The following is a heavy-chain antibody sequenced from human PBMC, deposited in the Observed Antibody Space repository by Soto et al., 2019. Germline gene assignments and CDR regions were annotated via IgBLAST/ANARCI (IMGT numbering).Heavy chain of an antibody. CDR1: GFTFSNAW. CDR3: TTDPVPSQWLVLWLPRPEWGD. V-gene: IGHV3-15*07. D-gene: IGHD6-19*01. CDR2: IKSKTDGGTT. Sequence: PGGSLRLSCAASGFTFSNAWMNWVRQAPGKGLEWVGRIKSKTDGGTTDYAAPVKGRFTISRDDSKNTLYLQMNSLKTEDTAVYYCTTDPVPSQWLVLWLPRPEWGDWGQGTLVTVSS. J-gene: IGHJ4*02.